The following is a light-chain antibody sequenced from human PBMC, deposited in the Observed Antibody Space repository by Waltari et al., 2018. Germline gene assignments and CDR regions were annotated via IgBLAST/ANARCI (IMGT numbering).Light chain of an antibody. J-gene: IGKJ1*01. Sequence: EIVLTQSPGTMSLSPGDRALLSCRASQTINSNHLARYQQKPGQAPRLLIHCASSRAIGIPDRFFGSGSGTDFTLTISRLEPEDSGVYYCQQYSASTGTFGQGTKVEIK. CDR2: CAS. CDR1: QTINSNH. V-gene: IGKV3-20*01. CDR3: QQYSASTGT.